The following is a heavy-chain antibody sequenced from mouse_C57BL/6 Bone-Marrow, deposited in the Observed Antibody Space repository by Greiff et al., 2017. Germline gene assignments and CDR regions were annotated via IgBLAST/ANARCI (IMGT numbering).Heavy chain of an antibody. CDR3: TREGYGNCAWFAY. D-gene: IGHD2-10*02. CDR2: IDPETGGT. V-gene: IGHV1-15*01. J-gene: IGHJ3*01. Sequence: VQLQQSGAELVRPGASVTLSCKASGYTFTDYEMHWVKQTPVHGLEWIGAIDPETGGTAYNQKFKGKAILTADKSSSSAYMELRSLTSEDSAVYYCTREGYGNCAWFAYGGQGTLVTVSA. CDR1: GYTFTDYE.